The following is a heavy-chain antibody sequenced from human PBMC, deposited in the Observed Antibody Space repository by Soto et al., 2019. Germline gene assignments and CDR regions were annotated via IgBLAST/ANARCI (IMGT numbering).Heavy chain of an antibody. CDR1: GLNFGTYE. CDR2: ITSSGTTI. CDR3: ARDGYSYGYPFAMDV. V-gene: IGHV3-48*03. D-gene: IGHD5-18*01. Sequence: GGSHRLSCAASGLNFGTYEMNWIRQTPGKGLEWVSYITSSGTTIYYADSVKGRFTISRDNAKNSLYLQMNSLRAEDTAVYYCARDGYSYGYPFAMDVWGQGTTVTVSS. J-gene: IGHJ6*02.